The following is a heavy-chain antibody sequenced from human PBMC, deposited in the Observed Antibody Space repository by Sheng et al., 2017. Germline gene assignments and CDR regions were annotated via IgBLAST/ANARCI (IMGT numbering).Heavy chain of an antibody. CDR1: GGSIISYR. D-gene: IGHD3-10*01. CDR3: TRGVMMGVTAPDF. CDR2: ILDSGTT. V-gene: IGHV4-4*07. Sequence: QVQLQESGPRLVNPSETLSLTCTVSGGSIISYRWSWIRRPAGKGLEWIGRILDSGTTNYNPSLDSRVTMSVDTSKNEFSLKLSHVTVADTAVYYCTRGVMMGVTAPDFWGQGVLVTVSS. J-gene: IGHJ4*02.